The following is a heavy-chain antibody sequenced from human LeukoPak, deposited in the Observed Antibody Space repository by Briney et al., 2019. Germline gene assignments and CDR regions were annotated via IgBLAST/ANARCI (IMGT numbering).Heavy chain of an antibody. D-gene: IGHD6-13*01. CDR2: IIPILGIA. CDR3: AREVQRQQPLDY. V-gene: IGHV1-69*04. Sequence: GASVKVSCKASGGTFSSYAISWVRQAPGQGLEWMGRIIPILGIANYAQKFQGRVTITADKSTSTAYMELSSLRSEDTAVYCCAREVQRQQPLDYWGQGTLVTVSS. CDR1: GGTFSSYA. J-gene: IGHJ4*02.